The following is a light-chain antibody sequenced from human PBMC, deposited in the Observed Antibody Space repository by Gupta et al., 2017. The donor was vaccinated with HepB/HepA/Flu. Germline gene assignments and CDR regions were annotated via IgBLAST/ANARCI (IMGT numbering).Light chain of an antibody. CDR3: QTWGTGPV. V-gene: IGLV4-69*01. J-gene: IGLJ2*01. CDR1: SGHSSYA. CDR2: LNSDGSH. Sequence: QLVLTQSPSASASLGASVKLTCTLSSGHSSYAIAWHQQQPEKGPRYLMKLNSDGSHSKGDGIPDCFSGSSSGAASYLTLSSLESEDESDYYCQTWGTGPVFGGGTKLTVL.